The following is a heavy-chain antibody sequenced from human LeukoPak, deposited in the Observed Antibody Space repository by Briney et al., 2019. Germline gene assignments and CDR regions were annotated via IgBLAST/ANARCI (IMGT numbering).Heavy chain of an antibody. J-gene: IGHJ5*02. CDR3: AKSRYYEGSWFDP. CDR1: GFTFDDYA. D-gene: IGHD3-22*01. V-gene: IGHV3-9*03. CDR2: ISWNSGSI. Sequence: GGSLRLSCAASGFTFDDYAMHWVRQAPGKGLEWVSGISWNSGSIGYADSVKGRFTISRDNAKNSLYLQMNSLRAEDMALYYCAKSRYYEGSWFDPWGQGTLVTVSS.